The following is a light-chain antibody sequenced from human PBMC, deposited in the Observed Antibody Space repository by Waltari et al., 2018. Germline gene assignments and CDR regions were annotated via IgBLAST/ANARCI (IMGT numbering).Light chain of an antibody. V-gene: IGKV1-39*01. CDR3: QQSYRTPPLT. Sequence: DIQMTQSPSSLSASVGDRVTITCRASQSISGYLNWYQQKPGKAPKVLIYATSSLQSGVPSRFSGSGAGTDLTLTITSLQPEDFATYYCQQSYRTPPLTFGGGTKVEIK. CDR2: ATS. CDR1: QSISGY. J-gene: IGKJ4*01.